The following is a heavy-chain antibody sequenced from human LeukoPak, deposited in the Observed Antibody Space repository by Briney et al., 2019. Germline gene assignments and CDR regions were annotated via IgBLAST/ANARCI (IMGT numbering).Heavy chain of an antibody. CDR1: GGTFSSYA. V-gene: IGHV1-69*05. J-gene: IGHJ6*03. D-gene: IGHD3-22*01. CDR2: IIPIFGTA. CDR3: ARGYYDSSGYYLISRHYYYYMDV. Sequence: ASVKVSCKASGGTFSSYAISWVRQAPGQGLEWMGGIIPIFGTANYAQKFQGRVTITTDESTSTAYMELSSLGSEDTAVYYCARGYYDSSGYYLISRHYYYYMDVWGKGTTVTVSS.